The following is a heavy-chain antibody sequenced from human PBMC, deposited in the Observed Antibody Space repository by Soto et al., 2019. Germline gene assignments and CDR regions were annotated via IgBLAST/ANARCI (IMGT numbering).Heavy chain of an antibody. Sequence: QITLKESGPTVVKPTQTLTLTCSLSGFSLNTGGVGVGWIRQPPGKALEWLAVIYWDDDKSWNPSLRDRLTIHRDASDDQVVLTVTNMSPVDTGTYYCARRRGGFGGGWTTPYFDYWGQGTLVPVYS. CDR2: IYWDDDK. CDR3: ARRRGGFGGGWTTPYFDY. CDR1: GFSLNTGGVG. J-gene: IGHJ4*02. D-gene: IGHD3-16*01. V-gene: IGHV2-5*02.